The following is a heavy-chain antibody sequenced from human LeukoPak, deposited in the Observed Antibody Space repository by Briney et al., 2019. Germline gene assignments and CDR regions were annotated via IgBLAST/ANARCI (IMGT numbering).Heavy chain of an antibody. J-gene: IGHJ5*02. D-gene: IGHD3-22*01. Sequence: PGGSLRLSCAASGYTFSSYAMSWVRQAPGKGLEWVSAISGSGGSTYYADSVKGRFTISRDNSKNTLYLQMNSLRAEDTAVYYCAKEASFTMIVVVITWFDPWGQGTLVTVSS. CDR1: GYTFSSYA. V-gene: IGHV3-23*01. CDR2: ISGSGGST. CDR3: AKEASFTMIVVVITWFDP.